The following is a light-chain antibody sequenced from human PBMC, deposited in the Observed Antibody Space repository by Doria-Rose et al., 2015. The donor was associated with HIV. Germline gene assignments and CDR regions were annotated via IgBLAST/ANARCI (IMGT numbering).Light chain of an antibody. J-gene: IGKJ3*01. V-gene: IGKV1-33*01. CDR1: QDINNY. CDR2: DAS. Sequence: PSSLSASVGDRVTITCQAGQDINNYLNWYQQKPGKAPKLLIYDASNLETGVPSRFSGSGSGTDFTFTISSLQPEDIATYYCQQYDNLPLFTFGPGTKVEIK. CDR3: QQYDNLPLFT.